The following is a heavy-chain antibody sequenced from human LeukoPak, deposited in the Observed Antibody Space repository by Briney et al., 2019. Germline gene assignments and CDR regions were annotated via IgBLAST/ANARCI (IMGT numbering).Heavy chain of an antibody. D-gene: IGHD3-9*01. CDR1: GYTFTSYY. V-gene: IGHV1-46*01. CDR3: ARDRAHYDILTGTLDY. Sequence: GASVRVSCKASGYTFTSYYMHWVRQAPGQGLEWMGIINPSGGSTSYAQKFQGRVTMTRDMSTSTVYMELSSLRSEDTAVYYCARDRAHYDILTGTLDYWGQGTLVTVSS. J-gene: IGHJ4*02. CDR2: INPSGGST.